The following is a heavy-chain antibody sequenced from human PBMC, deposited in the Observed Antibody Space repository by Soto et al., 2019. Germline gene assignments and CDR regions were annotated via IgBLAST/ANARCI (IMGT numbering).Heavy chain of an antibody. D-gene: IGHD6-13*01. J-gene: IGHJ4*02. Sequence: QVQLVQSGAEVKKPGASVKVSCKASGYTFTSYGWVRQAPGQGLEWMGWISGSNGNTNYAQKLQGRVTMTTDTSTSTAYMELTSLRSDDTAVYYCARGRAAPGSYYFDYWGQGTLVTVSS. CDR2: ISGSNGNT. CDR1: GYTFTSYG. CDR3: ARGRAAPGSYYFDY. V-gene: IGHV1-18*01.